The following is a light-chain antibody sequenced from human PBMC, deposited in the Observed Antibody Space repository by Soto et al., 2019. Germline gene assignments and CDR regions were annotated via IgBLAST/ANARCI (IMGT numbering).Light chain of an antibody. V-gene: IGLV7-46*01. CDR1: TGAVTSGHY. J-gene: IGLJ3*02. CDR3: LLSYSGAWV. CDR2: DTN. Sequence: HAVVTQEPSLTVSPGGTVTLTCGSSTGAVTSGHYPYWFQQKPGQAPRTLIYDTNNKHSWTPARFSGSLLGGKAALTLSGAQPEDEAEYYCLLSYSGAWVFGGGTKLTVL.